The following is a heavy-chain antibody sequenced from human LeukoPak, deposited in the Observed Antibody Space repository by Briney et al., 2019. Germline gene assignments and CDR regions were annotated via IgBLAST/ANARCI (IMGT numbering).Heavy chain of an antibody. CDR2: INPNSGGT. D-gene: IGHD2-15*01. Sequence: ASVKVSCKASGYTFTSYYMHWVRQAPGQGLEWMGWINPNSGGTNYAQKFQGRVTMTRDTSISTAYMELSRLRSDDTAVYYCARDQYCSGGSCYLTWFDPWGQGTLVTVSS. V-gene: IGHV1-2*02. CDR3: ARDQYCSGGSCYLTWFDP. J-gene: IGHJ5*02. CDR1: GYTFTSYY.